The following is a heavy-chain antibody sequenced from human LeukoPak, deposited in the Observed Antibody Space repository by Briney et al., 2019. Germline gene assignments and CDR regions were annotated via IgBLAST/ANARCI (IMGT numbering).Heavy chain of an antibody. CDR2: IYYSGST. CDR3: ARLYHAFDI. D-gene: IGHD2-2*02. J-gene: IGHJ3*02. CDR1: GGSISSYY. Sequence: SETLSLTCTVSGGSISSYYWSWIRQPPGRGLEWIGYIYYSGSTNYNPPLKSRVTISVDTSKNQFSLKLSSVTAADTAVYYCARLYHAFDIWGQGTMVTVSS. V-gene: IGHV4-59*08.